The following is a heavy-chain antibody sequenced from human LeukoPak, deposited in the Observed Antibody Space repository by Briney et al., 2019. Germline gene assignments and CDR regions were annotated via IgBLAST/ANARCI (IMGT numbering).Heavy chain of an antibody. D-gene: IGHD5-18*01. V-gene: IGHV4-38-2*02. CDR3: ARVIGYRHDY. CDR2: IYYSGST. J-gene: IGHJ4*02. Sequence: SETLSLTCTVSGYSISSGYYWGWIRQPPGKGLEWIGYIYYSGSTYYNPSLKSRVIISVDTSKNQFSLKLSSVTAADTAVYYCARVIGYRHDYWGQGTLVTVSS. CDR1: GYSISSGYY.